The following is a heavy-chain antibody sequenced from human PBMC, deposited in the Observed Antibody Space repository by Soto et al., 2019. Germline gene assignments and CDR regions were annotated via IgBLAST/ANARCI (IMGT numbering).Heavy chain of an antibody. CDR1: GVSVRSDGYY. J-gene: IGHJ4*02. V-gene: IGHV4-61*08. CDR2: IHYSGST. Sequence: PSETLSLTCTVSGVSVRSDGYYWTWIRQPPGKGLEWIGYIHYSGSTNYNPSLKSRVTISVDTSKNQFSLKLSSVSAADTAIYYCAYWYTTGWSNFDYWGQGNLVTVSS. CDR3: AYWYTTGWSNFDY. D-gene: IGHD6-13*01.